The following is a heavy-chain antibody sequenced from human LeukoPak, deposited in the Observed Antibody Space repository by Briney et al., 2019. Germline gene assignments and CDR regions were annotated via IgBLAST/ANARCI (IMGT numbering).Heavy chain of an antibody. D-gene: IGHD6-13*01. CDR1: GGSVSGGRYY. Sequence: SSETLSLTCTVSGGSVSGGRYYWTWIRQPPGKGLEWIGYIYYSGSTNYNPSLKSRVTISVDTSKNQFSLKLSSVTAADTAVYYCAREVDSSSWLDFDSWGQGTLVTVSS. CDR3: AREVDSSSWLDFDS. J-gene: IGHJ4*02. CDR2: IYYSGST. V-gene: IGHV4-61*01.